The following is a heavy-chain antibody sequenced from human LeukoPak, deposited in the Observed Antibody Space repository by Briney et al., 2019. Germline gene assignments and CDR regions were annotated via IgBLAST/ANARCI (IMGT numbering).Heavy chain of an antibody. V-gene: IGHV3-21*01. Sequence: GGSLRLSCAASGLTFSSYSMNWVRQAPGKGLEWVSSISSSNNYIYYADSVKGRFTISRDNAKNSLYLQMNSLRAEDTAVYYCARGVSPSRASYYYYGMDVWGQGTTVTVSS. CDR1: GLTFSSYS. CDR3: ARGVSPSRASYYYYGMDV. D-gene: IGHD6-6*01. CDR2: ISSSNNYI. J-gene: IGHJ6*02.